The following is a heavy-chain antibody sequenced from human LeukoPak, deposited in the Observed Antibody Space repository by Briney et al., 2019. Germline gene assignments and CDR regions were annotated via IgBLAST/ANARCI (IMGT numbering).Heavy chain of an antibody. CDR3: ARYRKTFLAFSGSYRFDP. V-gene: IGHV4-34*01. D-gene: IGHD1-26*01. J-gene: IGHJ5*02. CDR1: GGSFSGYY. Sequence: SETLSLTCAVYGGSFSGYYWSWIRQPPGKGLEWIGEINHSGSTNYNPSLKSRVTISVDTSKNQFSLKLSSVTAADTAVYYCARYRKTFLAFSGSYRFDPWGQGTLVTVSS. CDR2: INHSGST.